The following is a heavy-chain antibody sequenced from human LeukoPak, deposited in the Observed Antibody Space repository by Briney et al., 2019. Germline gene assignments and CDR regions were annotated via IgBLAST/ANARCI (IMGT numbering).Heavy chain of an antibody. CDR1: GGSISSYY. V-gene: IGHV4-59*01. CDR2: IYYSGST. D-gene: IGHD3-9*01. CDR3: ARVGSYDILTGRYYYYMDV. Sequence: SETLSLTCTGSGGSISSYYWSWIRQPPGKGLEWIGYIYYSGSTNYNPSLKSRVTISVDTSKNQFSLKLSSVTAADTAVYYCARVGSYDILTGRYYYYMDVWGKGTTVTVSS. J-gene: IGHJ6*03.